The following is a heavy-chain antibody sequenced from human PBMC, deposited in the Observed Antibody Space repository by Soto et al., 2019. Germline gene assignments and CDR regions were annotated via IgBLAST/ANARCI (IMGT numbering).Heavy chain of an antibody. D-gene: IGHD6-19*01. V-gene: IGHV3-23*01. CDR1: GFSFRTYA. CDR3: AKVKWYSSRWAYFDH. CDR2: IRAGGDTT. J-gene: IGHJ4*02. Sequence: EVQLLESGGGLVQPGGSLRLSCAASGFSFRTYAMSWVRQAPGKGLEWVSDIRAGGDTTYYAGSVTGRFTISRDNSKNTLSLTENNLRAEDTTVYYCAKVKWYSSRWAYFDHWVQGTLVTVS.